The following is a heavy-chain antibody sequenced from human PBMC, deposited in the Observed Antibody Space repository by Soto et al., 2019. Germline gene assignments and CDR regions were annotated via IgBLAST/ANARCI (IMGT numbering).Heavy chain of an antibody. Sequence: GGSLRLSCAASGFTFSSYGMHWVRQAPGKGLEWVAVISYDGSNKYYADSVKGRFTISRDNSKNTLYLQMNSLRAEDTAVYYCAKDLEGSGSYYNYYYGMDVWGQGTTVTVSS. CDR3: AKDLEGSGSYYNYYYGMDV. D-gene: IGHD3-10*01. CDR2: ISYDGSNK. CDR1: GFTFSSYG. V-gene: IGHV3-30*18. J-gene: IGHJ6*02.